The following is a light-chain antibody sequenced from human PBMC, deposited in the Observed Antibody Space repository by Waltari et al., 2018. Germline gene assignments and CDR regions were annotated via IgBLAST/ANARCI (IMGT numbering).Light chain of an antibody. CDR1: SSDVGGYNY. V-gene: IGLV2-8*01. CDR2: EVS. CDR3: SSYAGSNNLV. Sequence: QSALTQPPSASGSPGQSVTISCTGTSSDVGGYNYVSWYQHHPGKAPKLMIYEVSKRPSGVPDRCSGSKSGNTASLTVSGLQAEDEADYYCSSYAGSNNLVFGGGTKLTVL. J-gene: IGLJ2*01.